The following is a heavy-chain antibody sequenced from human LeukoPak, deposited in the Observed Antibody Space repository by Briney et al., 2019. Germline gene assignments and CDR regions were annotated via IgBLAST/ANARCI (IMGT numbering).Heavy chain of an antibody. J-gene: IGHJ4*02. CDR3: ARGMPPTGEPLFDY. CDR2: TNQDGTEK. V-gene: IGHV3-7*02. Sequence: GGSLRLSCAASGFTFSTYWMTWVRQAPGKGLEWVANTNQDGTEKNYVDSVKGRFTISRDNAKNSLYLQMNSLRAEDTAVYYCARGMPPTGEPLFDYWGQGTLVTVSS. CDR1: GFTFSTYW. D-gene: IGHD7-27*01.